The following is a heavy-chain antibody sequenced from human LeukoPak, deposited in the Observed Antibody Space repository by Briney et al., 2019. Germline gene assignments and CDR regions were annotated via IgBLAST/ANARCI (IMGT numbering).Heavy chain of an antibody. D-gene: IGHD3-22*01. CDR1: GYTFSNYA. CDR3: ARGDYYDSSGYFPGMNY. V-gene: IGHV1-18*01. CDR2: ISDYNGNT. Sequence: GASVKVSCKASGYTFSNYAITWVRQAPGQGLEWMGWISDYNGNTNYAQKFQGRVTITTDTSTSTAYMELRSLRSDDTAVHYCARGDYYDSSGYFPGMNYWGQGTLVTVSS. J-gene: IGHJ4*02.